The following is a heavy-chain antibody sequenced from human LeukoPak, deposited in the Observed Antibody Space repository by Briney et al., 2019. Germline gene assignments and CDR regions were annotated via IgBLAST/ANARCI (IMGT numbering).Heavy chain of an antibody. CDR3: ARGSEWELKPRGDYFDY. Sequence: ASVKVSCKASGYTFTSYYMHWVRQAPGQGLEWMGIINTSGGSTSYAQKFQGRVTMTRDTSTSTVYMELSSLRSEDTAVYYCARGSEWELKPRGDYFDYWGQGTLVTVSS. D-gene: IGHD1-26*01. CDR1: GYTFTSYY. J-gene: IGHJ4*02. CDR2: INTSGGST. V-gene: IGHV1-46*01.